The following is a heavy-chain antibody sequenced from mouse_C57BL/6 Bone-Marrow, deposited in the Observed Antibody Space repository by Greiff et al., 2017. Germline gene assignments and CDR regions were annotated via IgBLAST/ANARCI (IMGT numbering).Heavy chain of an antibody. D-gene: IGHD1-1*01. CDR3: ARGVGDEAWFAY. CDR1: GFTFSDYY. Sequence: EVKLVESGGGLVQPGGSLKLSCAASGFTFSDYYMYWVRQTPEKRLEWVAYISNGGGSTYYPDTVKGRFTISRDNAKNTLYLRMRRLKSEDTAMYYCARGVGDEAWFAYWGQGTLVTVSA. V-gene: IGHV5-12*01. J-gene: IGHJ3*01. CDR2: ISNGGGST.